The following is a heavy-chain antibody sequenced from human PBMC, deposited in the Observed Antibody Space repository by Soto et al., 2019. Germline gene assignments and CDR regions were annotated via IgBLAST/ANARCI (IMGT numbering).Heavy chain of an antibody. CDR1: GDSISSYY. J-gene: IGHJ4*02. V-gene: IGHV4-59*01. D-gene: IGHD1-1*01. CDR2: IYYSGST. CDR3: ARHTNRRYYFDY. Sequence: KLSETLSLTCTVSGDSISSYYWSWIRQPPGKGLEWIGYIYYSGSTNYNPSLKSRVTISEDTSKNKFSLKLSSVTAADTAVYYCARHTNRRYYFDYWGLGTLVTVSS.